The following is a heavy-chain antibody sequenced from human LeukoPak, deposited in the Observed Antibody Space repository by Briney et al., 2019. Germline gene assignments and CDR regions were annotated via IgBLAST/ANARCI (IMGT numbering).Heavy chain of an antibody. CDR1: GFTFSSYG. V-gene: IGHV3-30*18. D-gene: IGHD6-13*01. CDR2: ISFDGTNK. J-gene: IGHJ4*02. Sequence: GGSLRLSCAASGFTFSSYGMHWVRQAPGKGLEWVAVISFDGTNKFYADSVKGRFTISRDNSKKTVYLQMNSLRAEDAAVYYCAKGGGTGYSSSWYSNWGQGTLVTVSS. CDR3: AKGGGTGYSSSWYSN.